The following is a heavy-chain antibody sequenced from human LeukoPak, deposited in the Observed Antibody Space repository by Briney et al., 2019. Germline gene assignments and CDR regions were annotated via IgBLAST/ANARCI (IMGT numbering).Heavy chain of an antibody. CDR3: ARDLISMIRGVSSLDP. Sequence: GGSLRLSCAASGSTFSSYRMHWVRQAPGKGLVWVSRINSDGSSTSYADSVKGRFTISRDNAKNTLYLQMNSLRAEDTAVYYCARDLISMIRGVSSLDPWGQGTLVTVSS. V-gene: IGHV3-74*01. J-gene: IGHJ5*02. CDR2: INSDGSST. D-gene: IGHD3-10*01. CDR1: GSTFSSYR.